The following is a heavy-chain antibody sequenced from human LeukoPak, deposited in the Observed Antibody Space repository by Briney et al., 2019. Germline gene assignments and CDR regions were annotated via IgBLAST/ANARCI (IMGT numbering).Heavy chain of an antibody. D-gene: IGHD3-16*01. V-gene: IGHV4-59*01. CDR1: GDSMSTYY. Sequence: SETLSLTCTVSGDSMSTYYWSWIRQPPGKGLEWIGYIYYSGVTNYSPSLKSRVTISVDTSRNHSTLKLSSVTAADTALYYCARDRSWGYFDYWGQGTLVTVSS. CDR3: ARDRSWGYFDY. J-gene: IGHJ4*02. CDR2: IYYSGVT.